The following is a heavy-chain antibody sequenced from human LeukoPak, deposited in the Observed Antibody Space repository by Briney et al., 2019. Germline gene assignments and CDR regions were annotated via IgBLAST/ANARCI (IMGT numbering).Heavy chain of an antibody. CDR3: AKDLRKIANDAFDI. CDR2: VSSSSDYI. J-gene: IGHJ3*02. D-gene: IGHD6-13*01. CDR1: GFTFTTYS. V-gene: IGHV3-21*04. Sequence: GGSLRLSCAASGFTFTTYSMNWVRQAPGKEPEWVSAVSSSSDYIYYADSVRGRFTISRDNAKNTLYLQMNSLRAEDTALYYCAKDLRKIANDAFDIWGQGTMVTVSS.